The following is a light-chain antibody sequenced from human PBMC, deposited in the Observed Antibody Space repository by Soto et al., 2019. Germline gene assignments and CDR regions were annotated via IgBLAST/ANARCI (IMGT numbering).Light chain of an antibody. V-gene: IGKV1-6*01. J-gene: IGKJ1*01. Sequence: GDRVTITCRASQDIRNELAWYQQKPGQAPNLLIFAAFNLQSGVPSRFSGGGSGTHFTLTISSLQPDDFASYFCLQYYNFSWTLGQGTKV. CDR3: LQYYNFSWT. CDR1: QDIRNE. CDR2: AAF.